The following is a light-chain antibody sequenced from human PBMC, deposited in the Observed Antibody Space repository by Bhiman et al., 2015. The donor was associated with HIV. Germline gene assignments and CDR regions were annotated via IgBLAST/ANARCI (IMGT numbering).Light chain of an antibody. Sequence: QSVLTQPPSVSGAPGQRVTISCTGSSSNIGAGYDVHWYQHLPGTAPKVLIYGNSNRPSGVPDRFSGSKSGTSASLAISGLRSEDEADYYCAAWDDSLSGVVFGGGTKLTVL. CDR2: GNS. CDR3: AAWDDSLSGVV. J-gene: IGLJ2*01. CDR1: SSNIGAGYD. V-gene: IGLV1-50*01.